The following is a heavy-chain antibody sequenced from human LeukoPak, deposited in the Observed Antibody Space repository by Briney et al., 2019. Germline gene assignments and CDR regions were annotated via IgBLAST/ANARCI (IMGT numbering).Heavy chain of an antibody. CDR2: IYTSGST. Sequence: SETLSLTCTVSGGSISSYYWSWIRQPAGKGLEWIGRIYTSGSTNYNPSLKSRVTISVDTSKNQFSLKLSSVTAADTAVYYCAREAEYSSGWSYYFDYWGQGTLVTVSS. CDR3: AREAEYSSGWSYYFDY. CDR1: GGSISSYY. J-gene: IGHJ4*02. V-gene: IGHV4-4*07. D-gene: IGHD6-19*01.